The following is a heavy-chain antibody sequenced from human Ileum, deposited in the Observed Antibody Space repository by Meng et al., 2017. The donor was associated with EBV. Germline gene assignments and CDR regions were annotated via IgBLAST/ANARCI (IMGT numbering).Heavy chain of an antibody. CDR2: VYPSGTP. D-gene: IGHD3-16*01. J-gene: IGHJ4*02. Sequence: QGSGPRLGRPSGTLSLTCTVSGDSLSGSYWWSWVRQSPEKGLEWIGEVYPSGTPYYNPSLKSRVTISLDKSRNQFSLNLIHVTAADAAVYYCARDAFQYASGIPAHWGQGTLVTVSS. CDR1: GDSLSGSYW. V-gene: IGHV4-4*02. CDR3: ARDAFQYASGIPAH.